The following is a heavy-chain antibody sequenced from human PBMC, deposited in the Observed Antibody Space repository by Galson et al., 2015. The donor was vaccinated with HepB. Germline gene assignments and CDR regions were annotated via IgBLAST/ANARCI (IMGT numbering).Heavy chain of an antibody. CDR3: ARGTIFGVVIIGPLDFDY. J-gene: IGHJ4*02. V-gene: IGHV1-2*02. CDR2: INPNSGGT. Sequence: SVKVSCKASGYTFTGYYMHWVRQAPGQGLEWMGWINPNSGGTNYAQKFQGRVTMTRDTSISTAYMELSRLRSDDTAVYYCARGTIFGVVIIGPLDFDYWGQGTLVTVSS. CDR1: GYTFTGYY. D-gene: IGHD3-3*01.